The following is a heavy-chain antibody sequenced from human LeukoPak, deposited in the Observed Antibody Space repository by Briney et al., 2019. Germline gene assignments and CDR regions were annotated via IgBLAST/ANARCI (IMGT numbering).Heavy chain of an antibody. V-gene: IGHV3-30*03. Sequence: GMSLRLSCAASGFTFSSYGMLWVRQSPGKGLEWVAALSFDGSHKDYADSVKGRFTISIDNSKNTLYLQMNSLRAEDTAVYYCARARYCSSTSCYTGWYFDLWGRGTLVTVSS. D-gene: IGHD2-2*02. J-gene: IGHJ2*01. CDR2: LSFDGSHK. CDR3: ARARYCSSTSCYTGWYFDL. CDR1: GFTFSSYG.